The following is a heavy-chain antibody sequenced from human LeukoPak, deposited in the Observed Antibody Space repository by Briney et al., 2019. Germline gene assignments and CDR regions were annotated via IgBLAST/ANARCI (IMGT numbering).Heavy chain of an antibody. V-gene: IGHV3-48*02. CDR2: ISSSSSTI. CDR1: GFTFCGYD. D-gene: IGHD3-22*01. J-gene: IGHJ5*02. Sequence: GGSLRLSCADSGFTFCGYDVSWIREAPGKGLDSVSYISSSSSTIYSADSVKGRFTISRDNAKNSLYLQMNSLRDEDTAVYYCARRGYGSSGYTNWFDPWGRRTLVTVSS. CDR3: ARRGYGSSGYTNWFDP.